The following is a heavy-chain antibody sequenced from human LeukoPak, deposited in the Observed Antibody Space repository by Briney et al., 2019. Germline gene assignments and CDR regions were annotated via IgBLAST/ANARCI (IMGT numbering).Heavy chain of an antibody. CDR3: AKAKGLYGEGYFDY. J-gene: IGHJ4*02. Sequence: GGSLRLSCAASGFAVSSNYMNWVRQAPGKGLEWVSVLYPDGRTYYADSVKGGFTISRDVSKNTLFLQMTSLRAEDTAVYYCAKAKGLYGEGYFDYWGQGTLVTVSS. D-gene: IGHD3-10*02. CDR1: GFAVSSNY. V-gene: IGHV3-53*01. CDR2: LYPDGRT.